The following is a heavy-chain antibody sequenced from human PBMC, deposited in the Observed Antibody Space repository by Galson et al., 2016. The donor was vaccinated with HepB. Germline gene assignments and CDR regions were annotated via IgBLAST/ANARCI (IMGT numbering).Heavy chain of an antibody. Sequence: SLRLSCAASGLRFSSYGIHWVRQAPAKGLEWVAVIQNDGSIKSYIDSVKGRLTISRDNSKNTVYLQMNSLRAEDTAVYYCAREFSRKWVGALESWGQGTLVPVSS. CDR3: AREFSRKWVGALES. J-gene: IGHJ4*02. D-gene: IGHD1-26*01. V-gene: IGHV3-33*01. CDR2: IQNDGSIK. CDR1: GLRFSSYG.